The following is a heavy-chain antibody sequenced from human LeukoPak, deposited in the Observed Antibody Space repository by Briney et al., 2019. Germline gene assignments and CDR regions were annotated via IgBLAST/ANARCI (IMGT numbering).Heavy chain of an antibody. CDR3: ARAPRGYSNYGDY. D-gene: IGHD4-11*01. Sequence: GGSLRLSCAASGFTFSRYWMSWVRQAPGKGLEWVANIKQDGSEKNYVDSVKGRFTISRDNAKNSLYLQMNSLRAEDTAVYYCARAPRGYSNYGDYWGQGTLVTVSS. CDR2: IKQDGSEK. J-gene: IGHJ4*02. CDR1: GFTFSRYW. V-gene: IGHV3-7*01.